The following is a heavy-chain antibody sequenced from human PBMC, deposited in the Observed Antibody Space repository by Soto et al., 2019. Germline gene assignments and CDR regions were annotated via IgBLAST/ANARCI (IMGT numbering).Heavy chain of an antibody. Sequence: SVKVSCKASGGTFSSYAISWVRQAPGQGLEWMGGIIPIFGTANYAQKFQGRVTITADESTSTAYIELSSLRSEDTAVYYCARSPGMSYDILTGPRYNWLDPCGQGTLVTVSS. CDR2: IIPIFGTA. J-gene: IGHJ5*02. CDR3: ARSPGMSYDILTGPRYNWLDP. D-gene: IGHD3-9*01. CDR1: GGTFSSYA. V-gene: IGHV1-69*13.